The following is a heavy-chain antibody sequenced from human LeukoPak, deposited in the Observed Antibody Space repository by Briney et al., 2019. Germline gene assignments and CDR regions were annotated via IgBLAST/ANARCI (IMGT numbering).Heavy chain of an antibody. V-gene: IGHV3-48*04. Sequence: GGSLRLSCAASGFTFSGSALHWVRQASGKGLEWVSYISSSGSTIYYADSVKGRFTISRDNAKNSLYLQMNSLRAEDTAVYYCARDRRGYDPWGQGTLVTVSS. J-gene: IGHJ5*02. D-gene: IGHD5-12*01. CDR3: ARDRRGYDP. CDR2: ISSSGSTI. CDR1: GFTFSGSA.